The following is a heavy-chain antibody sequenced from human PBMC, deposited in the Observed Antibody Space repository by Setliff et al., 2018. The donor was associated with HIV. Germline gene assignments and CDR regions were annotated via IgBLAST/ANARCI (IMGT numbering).Heavy chain of an antibody. D-gene: IGHD1-26*01. CDR1: GFTFSSYW. CDR2: IKQDGSEK. J-gene: IGHJ3*02. V-gene: IGHV3-7*01. Sequence: LRLSCVASGFTFSSYWMSWVRQAPGKGLEWVANIKQDGSEKYYVDSVKGRFTISRDNSKNTLYLQMNSLRAEDTAVYYCARERIRGTFDIWGQGTMVTVSS. CDR3: ARERIRGTFDI.